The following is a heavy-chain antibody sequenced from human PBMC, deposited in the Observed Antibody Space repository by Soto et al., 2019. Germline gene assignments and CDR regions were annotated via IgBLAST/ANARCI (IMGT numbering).Heavy chain of an antibody. J-gene: IGHJ4*02. V-gene: IGHV1-18*01. CDR1: GYTFASYA. CDR3: ARAPPPPDY. Sequence: QVPLVQSGAEVKKPGASVKVSCKASGYTFASYAISWMRQAPGQGLAWMAWISAYNGNTNYAQKPPGRVTMTTDTSTSTAYMELRSLRSDDTAVYYCARAPPPPDYWGQGTLVTVSS. CDR2: ISAYNGNT.